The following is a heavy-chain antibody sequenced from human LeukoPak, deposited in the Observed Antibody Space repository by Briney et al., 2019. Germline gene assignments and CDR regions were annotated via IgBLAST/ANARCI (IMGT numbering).Heavy chain of an antibody. V-gene: IGHV1-69*01. D-gene: IGHD6-13*01. CDR1: GGTFSSYA. Sequence: GASVKVSCKASGGTFSSYAVSWVRQAPGQGLEWMGGFIPIFGTAKYAQRFQGRVTITADESTSTAYMELNSLRSEDTAVYYCAIALYSSNWYFIHWGQGTLVTVSS. J-gene: IGHJ4*02. CDR2: FIPIFGTA. CDR3: AIALYSSNWYFIH.